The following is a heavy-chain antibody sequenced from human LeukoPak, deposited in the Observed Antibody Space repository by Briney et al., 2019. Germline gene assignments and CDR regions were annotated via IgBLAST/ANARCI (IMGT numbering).Heavy chain of an antibody. J-gene: IGHJ3*02. V-gene: IGHV4-39*01. CDR1: GGSISSSTYY. CDR3: ARRDMTAVTAYAFDI. D-gene: IGHD4-11*01. CDR2: IYYSWST. Sequence: SETLSLTCTVSGGSISSSTYYWGWIRQPPGKGLEWIGSIYYSWSTYYSPSLKSRVTISVDTSKNQFSLRLSSVTAADTAVYYCARRDMTAVTAYAFDIWGQGTMVTVSS.